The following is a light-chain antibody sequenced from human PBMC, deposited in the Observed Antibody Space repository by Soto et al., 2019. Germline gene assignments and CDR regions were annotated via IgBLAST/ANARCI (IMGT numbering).Light chain of an antibody. CDR3: QSYDSSLAGFV. J-gene: IGLJ1*01. Sequence: QSVRTQPPSVSGAPGQRVTISCTGSSSNIGARFDVHWYRHLPGTAPKLLISVNTNGPSGVADRSSGSKSGTSASLAIAGLRAEDEADYYCQSYDSSLAGFVFGTGTKVT. CDR2: VNT. V-gene: IGLV1-40*01. CDR1: SSNIGARFD.